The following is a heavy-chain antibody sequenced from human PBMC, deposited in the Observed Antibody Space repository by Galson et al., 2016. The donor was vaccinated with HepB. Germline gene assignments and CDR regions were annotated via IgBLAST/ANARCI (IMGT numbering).Heavy chain of an antibody. Sequence: SVKVSCKASGYTFTAYYIHWVRQAPGQGLEWMGVINPSGATTNYAQKFQGRVTMTSDTSTNTVYMDLNSLRPEDTAVYYCAKDRVRYFGMDVWGQGTTVTVS. V-gene: IGHV1-46*01. J-gene: IGHJ6*02. CDR3: AKDRVRYFGMDV. D-gene: IGHD3-10*01. CDR2: INPSGATT. CDR1: GYTFTAYY.